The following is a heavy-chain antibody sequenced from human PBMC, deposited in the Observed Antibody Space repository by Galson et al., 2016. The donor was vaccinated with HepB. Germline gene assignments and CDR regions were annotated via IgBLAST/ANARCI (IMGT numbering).Heavy chain of an antibody. D-gene: IGHD3-3*01. CDR2: IIPVFGRA. J-gene: IGHJ6*02. CDR1: GGTSNWDA. V-gene: IGHV1-69*06. CDR3: ARGRVKIYGVVARGNGMDV. Sequence: SVKVSCKASGGTSNWDAITWVRQAPGQGLEWMGGIIPVFGRAKYAQKFQGRITITADKATGSVNTELRSLRYDDTAVYYCARGRVKIYGVVARGNGMDVWGQGTTVTVSS.